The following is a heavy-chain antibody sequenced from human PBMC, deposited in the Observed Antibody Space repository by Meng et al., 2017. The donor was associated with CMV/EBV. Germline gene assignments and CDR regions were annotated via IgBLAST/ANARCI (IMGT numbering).Heavy chain of an antibody. D-gene: IGHD3/OR15-3a*01. CDR3: ARGWYDFWSGYYDY. J-gene: IGHJ4*02. V-gene: IGHV4-59*01. CDR2: IYYNGST. CDR1: GTSISTYY. Sequence: VSGTSISTYYWSWIRQPPGKGLEWIGYIYYNGSTNYNPSLKSRVTTSLDTSKNRFSLKLASVTAADTAVYYCARGWYDFWSGYYDYWGQGTLVTVSS.